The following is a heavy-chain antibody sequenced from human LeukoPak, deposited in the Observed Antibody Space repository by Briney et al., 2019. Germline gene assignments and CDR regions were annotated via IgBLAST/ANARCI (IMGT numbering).Heavy chain of an antibody. CDR1: GGSISSGSYY. J-gene: IGHJ4*02. CDR3: ARGHQLDY. Sequence: SQTLSLTCTVSGGSISSGSYYWSWIRQPAGKGLEWIGRIYTSGSTNYNPSLKSRVTISADTSKNQFSLKLSSVTAADTAVYYCARGHQLDYWGQGTLVTVSS. D-gene: IGHD2-2*01. CDR2: IYTSGST. V-gene: IGHV4-61*02.